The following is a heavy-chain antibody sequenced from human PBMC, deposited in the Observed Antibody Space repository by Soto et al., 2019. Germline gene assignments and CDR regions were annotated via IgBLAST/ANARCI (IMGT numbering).Heavy chain of an antibody. J-gene: IGHJ6*02. CDR3: ARLLGYCSGGSCSSNMGYSYGPYALDV. Sequence: GESLKISCKGSGYSFTSYWIGWVRQMPGKGLEWMGIIYPGDSDTRYSPSFQGQVTISADKSISTAYLQWSSLKASDTAMYYCARLLGYCSGGSCSSNMGYSYGPYALDVWGQGTTVTVSS. D-gene: IGHD2-15*01. V-gene: IGHV5-51*01. CDR2: IYPGDSDT. CDR1: GYSFTSYW.